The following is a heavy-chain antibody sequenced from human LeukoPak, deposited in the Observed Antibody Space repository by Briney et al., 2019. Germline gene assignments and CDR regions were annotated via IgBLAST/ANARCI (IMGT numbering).Heavy chain of an antibody. J-gene: IGHJ4*02. Sequence: GETLKISCKGSGYSFTSYWISWVRQMPGKGLEWMGRIDPSDSYTNYSPSFQGHVTISADKSISTAYLQWSSLKASDTAMYYCARYTTWDFDYWGQGTLVTVSS. CDR2: IDPSDSYT. V-gene: IGHV5-10-1*01. CDR3: ARYTTWDFDY. CDR1: GYSFTSYW. D-gene: IGHD1-1*01.